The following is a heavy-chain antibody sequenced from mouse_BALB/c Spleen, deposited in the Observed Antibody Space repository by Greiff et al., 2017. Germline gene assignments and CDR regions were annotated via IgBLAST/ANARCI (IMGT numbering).Heavy chain of an antibody. V-gene: IGHV5-17*02. D-gene: IGHD1-1*01. CDR1: GFTFSSFG. Sequence: EVKLVESGGGLVQPGGSRKLSCAASGFTFSSFGMHWVRQAPEKGLEWVAYISSGSSTIYYADTVKGRFTISRDNPKNTLFLQMTSLRSEDTAMYYCARRYGSSYGYFDVWGAGTTVTVSS. CDR3: ARRYGSSYGYFDV. J-gene: IGHJ1*01. CDR2: ISSGSSTI.